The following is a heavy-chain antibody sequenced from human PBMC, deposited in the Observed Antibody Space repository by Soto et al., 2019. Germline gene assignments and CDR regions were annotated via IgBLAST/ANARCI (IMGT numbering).Heavy chain of an antibody. CDR1: GYNFTSYW. V-gene: IGHV5-10-1*01. CDR3: ARPSIVGATTIWFDP. D-gene: IGHD1-26*01. Sequence: GESLKISCKGSGYNFTSYWISWVRQMPGKGLEWMGRIDPSDSYTNYSPSFQGHVTISADKSISTAYLQWSSLKASDTAMYYCARPSIVGATTIWFDPWGQGTLVTVSS. CDR2: IDPSDSYT. J-gene: IGHJ5*02.